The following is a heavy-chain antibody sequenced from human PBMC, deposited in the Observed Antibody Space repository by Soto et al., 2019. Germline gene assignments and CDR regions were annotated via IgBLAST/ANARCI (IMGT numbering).Heavy chain of an antibody. CDR1: GYTFTSYA. V-gene: IGHV1-3*01. J-gene: IGHJ6*02. D-gene: IGHD4-4*01. CDR3: ARDPHTVTALITAAYYYYGRDV. CDR2: INAGNGNT. Sequence: ASVKVSCKASGYTFTSYAMHWGRQAPGQRLEWMGRINAGNGNTKYPQKFQGRVTITRDTSASTAYMELSSLRSEDTAVYYCARDPHTVTALITAAYYYYGRDVWGQGTTVTVSS.